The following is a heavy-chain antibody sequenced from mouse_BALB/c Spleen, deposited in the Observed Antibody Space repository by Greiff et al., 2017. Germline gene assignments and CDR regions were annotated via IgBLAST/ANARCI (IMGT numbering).Heavy chain of an antibody. CDR3: ARDGNYGSSPFDY. J-gene: IGHJ2*01. D-gene: IGHD1-1*01. CDR2: ISYSGST. Sequence: EVQVVESGPSLVKPSQTLSLTCSVTGDSITSGYWNWIRKFPGNKLEYMGYISYSGSTYYNPSLKSRISITRDTSKNQYYLQLNSVTTEDTATYYCARDGNYGSSPFDYWGQGTTLTVSS. V-gene: IGHV3-8*02. CDR1: GDSITSGY.